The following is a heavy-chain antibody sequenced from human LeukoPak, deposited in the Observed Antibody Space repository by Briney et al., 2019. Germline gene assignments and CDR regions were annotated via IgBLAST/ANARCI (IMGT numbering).Heavy chain of an antibody. CDR3: ARGDAFDI. J-gene: IGHJ3*02. V-gene: IGHV4-39*07. CDR1: GGSISSSSYY. CDR2: IFHSGNT. Sequence: SETLSLTCTVSGGSISSSSYYWGWIRQPPGKGLEWIGSIFHSGNTYYNPSLKSRVAISVDTSKNQLSLNLSSVTAADTAVYYCARGDAFDIWGQGTMVTVSS.